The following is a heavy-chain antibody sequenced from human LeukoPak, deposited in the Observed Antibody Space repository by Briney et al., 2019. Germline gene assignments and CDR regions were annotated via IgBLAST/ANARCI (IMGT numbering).Heavy chain of an antibody. V-gene: IGHV4-59*08. CDR1: GGSISSYY. CDR3: ARHSSSVSIRFDP. Sequence: PSETLSLTCTASGGSISSYYWSWIRQPPGKGLEWIGYIYYSGSTNYNPSLKSRVTISVDTSKNQFSLKLSSVTAADTAVYYCARHSSSVSIRFDPWGQGTLVTVSS. D-gene: IGHD6-6*01. J-gene: IGHJ5*02. CDR2: IYYSGST.